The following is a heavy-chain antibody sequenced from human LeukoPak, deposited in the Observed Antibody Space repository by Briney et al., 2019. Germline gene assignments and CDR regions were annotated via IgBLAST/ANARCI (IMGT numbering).Heavy chain of an antibody. CDR2: ISATGDT. D-gene: IGHD4-17*01. CDR1: GFSLSSHD. CDR3: ARSGTTMTGDGLDL. V-gene: IGHV3-13*04. Sequence: GGPLRLSCAASGFSLSSHDMHWVRQVTGKGLEWVSGISATGDTYYLGFVKGRFAISRENAKNALHLQMNSLRAGDTAVYYCARSGTTMTGDGLDLWG. J-gene: IGHJ2*01.